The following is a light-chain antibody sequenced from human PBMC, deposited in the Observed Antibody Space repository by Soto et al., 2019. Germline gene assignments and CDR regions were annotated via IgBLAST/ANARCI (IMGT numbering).Light chain of an antibody. Sequence: QSALTQPASVSGSPGQSITISCTGTSSDVGGSNYVSWYQQHADKAPKLMIYDVSNRPSGVSNRFSGSKSGNTASLTISGLQAEDEAHYYCSSYTSSSTVVVFGGGTKLTVL. CDR3: SSYTSSSTVVV. J-gene: IGLJ2*01. CDR2: DVS. CDR1: SSDVGGSNY. V-gene: IGLV2-14*03.